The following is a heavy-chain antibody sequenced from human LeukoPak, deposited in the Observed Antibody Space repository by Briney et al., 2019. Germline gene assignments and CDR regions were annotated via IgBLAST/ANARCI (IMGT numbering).Heavy chain of an antibody. J-gene: IGHJ4*02. V-gene: IGHV3-30-3*01. CDR1: GFTFSSYA. CDR3: ARGFYYDSSGLDY. D-gene: IGHD3-22*01. CDR2: ISYDGSNK. Sequence: GRSLRLSCAASGFTFSSYAMHWVRQAPGKGLEWVAVISYDGSNKYYADSVKGRFTISRDNSKNTLYLQINSLRAEDTAVYYCARGFYYDSSGLDYWGQGTLVTVSS.